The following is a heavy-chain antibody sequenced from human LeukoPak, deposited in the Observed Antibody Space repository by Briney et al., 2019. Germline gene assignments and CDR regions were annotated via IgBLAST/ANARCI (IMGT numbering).Heavy chain of an antibody. D-gene: IGHD3-22*01. CDR1: AFTFSSYG. CDR3: AKYSFDSSGYLPY. J-gene: IGHJ4*02. CDR2: ISYDGSNK. V-gene: IGHV3-30*18. Sequence: GGSLRLSCAASAFTFSSYGMQWVRQAPGKGLEWVAVISYDGSNKYYADSVKGRFTISRDNSKNTLYLQMNSLRAEDTAVYYCAKYSFDSSGYLPYWGQGTLVTVSS.